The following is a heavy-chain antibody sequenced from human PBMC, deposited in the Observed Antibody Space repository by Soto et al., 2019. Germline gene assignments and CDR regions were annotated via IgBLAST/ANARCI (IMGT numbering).Heavy chain of an antibody. CDR2: IYSGGST. D-gene: IGHD3-10*01. CDR1: GFTVGSNY. J-gene: IGHJ4*02. CDR3: AKDFAFWGVIITLFDD. Sequence: GGSLRLSCAASGFTVGSNYMSWVRQAPGKGLEWVSVIYSGGSTYYADSVKGRFTISRDNSKNTLYLQMNSLRDEDTAVYYCAKDFAFWGVIITLFDDWGQGTLVPVSS. V-gene: IGHV3-53*05.